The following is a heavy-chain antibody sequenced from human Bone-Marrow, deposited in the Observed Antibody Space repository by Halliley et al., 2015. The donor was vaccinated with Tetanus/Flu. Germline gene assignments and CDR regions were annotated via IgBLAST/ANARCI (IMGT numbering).Heavy chain of an antibody. CDR3: AREISKYSSSWNTLDY. CDR2: ISSDGSAK. Sequence: SLRLSCAASGFTFSDNYMSWIRQVPGKGLEWISYISSDGSAKDYADSVRGRFAISWDNAKNSLYLQMNSLRAEDTAAYYCAREISKYSSSWNTLDYWGQGTLVTVSS. V-gene: IGHV3-11*01. D-gene: IGHD6-13*01. J-gene: IGHJ4*02. CDR1: GFTFSDNY.